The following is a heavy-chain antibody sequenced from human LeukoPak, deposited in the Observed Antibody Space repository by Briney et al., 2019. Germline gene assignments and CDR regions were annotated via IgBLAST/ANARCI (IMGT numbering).Heavy chain of an antibody. Sequence: SETLSLTCTVSGVSFSTYYWTWIRQPAGKGLEWIGRIYSSGNTNYNPSLESRVTMSIDTSKHRFSLKLTSVTAADTAVYYCARERGILRGDAFDLWGQGTMVTVSS. V-gene: IGHV4-4*07. J-gene: IGHJ3*01. CDR2: IYSSGNT. CDR1: GVSFSTYY. D-gene: IGHD1-26*01. CDR3: ARERGILRGDAFDL.